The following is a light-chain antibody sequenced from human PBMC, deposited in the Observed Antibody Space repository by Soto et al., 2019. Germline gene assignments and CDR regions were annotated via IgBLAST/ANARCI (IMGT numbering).Light chain of an antibody. CDR3: MEGTHWPPWT. V-gene: IGKV2-30*01. CDR2: KVS. J-gene: IGKJ1*01. CDR1: HSLIYSDGNSY. Sequence: EVVMTQSPLSLSVTLGQPASISCKSSHSLIYSDGNSYLNRFQQRPGQSPRRLIYKVSNRDSGVPDRFSGSGSGTDFTLNISRVEADDVGIYFCMEGTHWPPWTFGQGTKVEIK.